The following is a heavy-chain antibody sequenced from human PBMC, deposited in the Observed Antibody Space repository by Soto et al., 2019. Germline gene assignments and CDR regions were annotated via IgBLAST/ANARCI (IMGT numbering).Heavy chain of an antibody. CDR1: VGSLNPYY. CDR3: ARDLGPILNGDRRRGMDV. V-gene: IGHV4-59*01. CDR2: ISYSGSI. D-gene: IGHD4-17*01. J-gene: IGHJ6*02. Sequence: SETLSLTCTVSVGSLNPYYWNCIRHSPGMGLEWIGYISYSGSISYHPSLKSRVTMSVDTSKNHFSLRLTSVTAADTAVYFCARDLGPILNGDRRRGMDVWGQGTMVTVFS.